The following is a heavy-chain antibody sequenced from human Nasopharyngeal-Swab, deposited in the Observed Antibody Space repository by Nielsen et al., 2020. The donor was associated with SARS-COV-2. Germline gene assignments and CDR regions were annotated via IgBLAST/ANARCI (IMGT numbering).Heavy chain of an antibody. J-gene: IGHJ5*02. CDR2: ISYDGSNK. Sequence: GASLKISCAASGFTFSSYAMHWVRQAPGKGLEWVAVISYDGSNKYYADSVKGRFTISRDNSKNTLYLQMNSLRAEDTAVYYCARSPYGSEENWFDPWGQGTLVTVSS. CDR1: GFTFSSYA. V-gene: IGHV3-30-3*01. D-gene: IGHD3-10*01. CDR3: ARSPYGSEENWFDP.